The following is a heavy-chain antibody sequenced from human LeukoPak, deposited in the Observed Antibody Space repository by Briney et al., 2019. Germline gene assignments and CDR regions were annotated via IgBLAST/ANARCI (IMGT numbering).Heavy chain of an antibody. CDR2: IYYSGST. Sequence: SETLSLTCTVSGGSISSGGYYWSWIRQHPGKGLEWIGYIYYSGSTYYNPSLKSRVTISVDTSKNQFSLKLSSVTAADTAVHYCASHRMTTVTTQDYWGQGTLVTVSS. J-gene: IGHJ4*02. D-gene: IGHD4-17*01. V-gene: IGHV4-31*03. CDR3: ASHRMTTVTTQDY. CDR1: GGSISSGGYY.